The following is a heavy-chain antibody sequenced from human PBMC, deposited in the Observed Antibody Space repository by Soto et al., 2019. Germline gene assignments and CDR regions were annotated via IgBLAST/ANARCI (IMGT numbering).Heavy chain of an antibody. CDR1: GDTFSSSA. CDR2: IVPMFDTP. V-gene: IGHV1-69*01. J-gene: IGHJ3*02. D-gene: IGHD2-21*01. Sequence: VHLVQSGAEMKKPGSSVKVSCKASGDTFSSSAFSWVRLAPGQGLEWVGGIVPMFDTPVFAQKFRDRVTITADEFTTTVYMQLCSLRSDDSAIYFCAKELGNSPVAGSAAFAIWGQGTLVTVSP. CDR3: AKELGNSPVAGSAAFAI.